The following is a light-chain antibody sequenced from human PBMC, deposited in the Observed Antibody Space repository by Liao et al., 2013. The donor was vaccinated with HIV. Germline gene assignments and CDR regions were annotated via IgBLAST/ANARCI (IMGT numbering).Light chain of an antibody. V-gene: IGLV3-1*01. CDR3: QVWDSSTSFV. Sequence: ELTQPPSVSVSPGQTATITCSGDKVGDISWYQRKPGHSPEVVIYQDSRRPSGIPERFSGSNSGDTATLTISGTQAMDEADYFCQVWDSSTSFVFGSGTKLTVL. J-gene: IGLJ1*01. CDR1: KVGD. CDR2: QDS.